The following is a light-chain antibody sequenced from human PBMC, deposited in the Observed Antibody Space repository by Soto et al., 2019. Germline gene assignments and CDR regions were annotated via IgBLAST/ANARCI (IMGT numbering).Light chain of an antibody. CDR1: QGIGKW. J-gene: IGKJ4*01. V-gene: IGKV1D-12*01. Sequence: DIQMTQSPSSVSASVGDRVTITCRASQGIGKWFAWYQQKPGTAPKLLIYAASTLQSGVPLRFSGSGSGTDFTLTISSLQSEDFATYSCQQGSGFPLTFGGGTKVEFK. CDR2: AAS. CDR3: QQGSGFPLT.